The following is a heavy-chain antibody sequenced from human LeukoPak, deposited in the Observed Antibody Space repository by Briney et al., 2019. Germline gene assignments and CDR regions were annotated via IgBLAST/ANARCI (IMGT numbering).Heavy chain of an antibody. Sequence: ASVKVSCTASGYTFTGYYMHWVRQAPGQGLEWMGWINPNSGGTNYAQRFQGRVTMTRDTSISTAYMELSRLRSDDTAVYYCARDGLRFLEWLPPVDYWGQGTLVTVSS. CDR3: ARDGLRFLEWLPPVDY. D-gene: IGHD3-3*01. V-gene: IGHV1-2*02. J-gene: IGHJ4*02. CDR2: INPNSGGT. CDR1: GYTFTGYY.